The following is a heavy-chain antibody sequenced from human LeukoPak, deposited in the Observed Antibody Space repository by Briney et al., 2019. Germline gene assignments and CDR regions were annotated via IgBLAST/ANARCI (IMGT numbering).Heavy chain of an antibody. V-gene: IGHV4-59*10. CDR3: ARGYQSTTYGHFDS. D-gene: IGHD2/OR15-2a*01. J-gene: IGHJ5*01. CDR1: GGSFSGYY. CDR2: IDEDGST. Sequence: ASETLSLTCAVYGGSFSGYYWSWIRQSAAKGLEWMGRIDEDGSTTYNPSLSGRVSVSADTSNNQVSLKLKFVTAADTAVYFCARGYQSTTYGHFDSWGRGIQVTVSS.